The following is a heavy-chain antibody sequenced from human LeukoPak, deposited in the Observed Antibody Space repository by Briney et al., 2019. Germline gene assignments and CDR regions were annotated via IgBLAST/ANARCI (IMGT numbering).Heavy chain of an antibody. Sequence: GGSLRLSCAASGFTFSSYWMSWVRQAPGKGLEWVANIKQDGREKYYVDSVKGRFTISRDNAKNSLYLQMNSLRAEDTAVYYCARRRLAGDYYFDYWGQGTLVTVSS. CDR3: ARRRLAGDYYFDY. CDR2: IKQDGREK. J-gene: IGHJ4*02. D-gene: IGHD6-19*01. V-gene: IGHV3-7*03. CDR1: GFTFSSYW.